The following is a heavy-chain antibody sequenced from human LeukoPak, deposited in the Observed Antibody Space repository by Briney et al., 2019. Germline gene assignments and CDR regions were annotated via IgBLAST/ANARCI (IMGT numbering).Heavy chain of an antibody. J-gene: IGHJ3*02. V-gene: IGHV3-23*01. CDR2: ISGGGVST. Sequence: GGSLRLSCAPSGFTFSIYGMSWVRQAPEKGLQWVSAISGGGVSTYYADSVRGRFTISRDNSKNTLYLQMNSLRAEDTAVYYCARESTDAFDIWGQGTMVTVSS. CDR3: ARESTDAFDI. CDR1: GFTFSIYG.